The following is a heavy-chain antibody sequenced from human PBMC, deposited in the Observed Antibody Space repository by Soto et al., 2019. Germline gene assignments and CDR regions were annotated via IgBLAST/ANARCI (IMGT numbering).Heavy chain of an antibody. CDR3: ARAGYCSGGTCFHGNCDY. D-gene: IGHD2-15*01. J-gene: IGHJ4*02. V-gene: IGHV1-46*01. CDR1: GYTFTTYY. Sequence: QVQLVQSGAEVKRPGASVKVSCKASGYTFTTYYMHWVRQAPGQGLEWLGIINPNDRSTTYAQKFHGRVTMTRDTSTSTVYLELSSLRSEDTAVYYCARAGYCSGGTCFHGNCDYWGQGTLVTVSA. CDR2: INPNDRST.